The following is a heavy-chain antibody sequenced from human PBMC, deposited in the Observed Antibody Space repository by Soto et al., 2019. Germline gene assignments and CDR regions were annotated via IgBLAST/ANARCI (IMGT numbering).Heavy chain of an antibody. V-gene: IGHV3-23*01. D-gene: IGHD2-2*01. CDR3: AKVPAAPYYYYMDV. J-gene: IGHJ6*03. CDR1: GFTFSSYA. Sequence: EVQLLESGGGLVQPGGSLRLSCAASGFTFSSYAMSWVRQAPGKGLEWVSAISGSGGSTYYADSVKGRFTISRDNSKSTLYLQMNSLRAEDTAVYYCAKVPAAPYYYYMDVWGKGTTVTVSS. CDR2: ISGSGGST.